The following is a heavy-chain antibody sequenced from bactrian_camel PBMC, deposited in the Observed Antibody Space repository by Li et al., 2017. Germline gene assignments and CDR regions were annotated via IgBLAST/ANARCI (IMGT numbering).Heavy chain of an antibody. Sequence: HVQLVESGGGLVQPGGSLTLSCEVSGHTVSNYCMAWFRQAPGKSRRGVAGIEHDGGAVYGDWVKGRFTISEDNARNTLYLQMNSLNTEDTAIYYCATLGQAPEGQGTQVTVS. J-gene: IGHJ4*01. V-gene: IGHV3S1*01. CDR2: IEHDGGA. CDR1: GHTVSNYC. D-gene: IGHD7*01.